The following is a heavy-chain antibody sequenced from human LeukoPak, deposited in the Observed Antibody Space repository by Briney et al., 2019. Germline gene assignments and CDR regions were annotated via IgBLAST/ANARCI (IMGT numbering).Heavy chain of an antibody. D-gene: IGHD3-22*01. CDR1: GYTFGSYV. CDR2: MNPGSGNT. Sequence: GASVRVSCKASGYTFGSYVINWVRKATGQGLEWMGWMNPGSGNTGYAQRFQGRVTMTRDTSTNTAYMELSGLRSEDTAIYYCARLSETAAYYYTSGYYFLGYWGQGTLVTVDS. CDR3: ARLSETAAYYYTSGYYFLGY. V-gene: IGHV1-8*02. J-gene: IGHJ4*02.